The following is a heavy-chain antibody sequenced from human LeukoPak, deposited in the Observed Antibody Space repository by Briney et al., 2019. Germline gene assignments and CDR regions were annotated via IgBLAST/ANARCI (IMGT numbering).Heavy chain of an antibody. CDR2: IIPIFGTA. V-gene: IGHV1-69*13. J-gene: IGHJ3*02. CDR3: ARPLSRHCSSTSCYLPDAFDI. D-gene: IGHD2-2*01. CDR1: GYTFTGYY. Sequence: ASVKVSCKASGYTFTGYYMHWVRQAPGQGLEWMGGIIPIFGTANYAQKFQGRVTITADESTSTAYMELSSLRSEDTAVYYCARPLSRHCSSTSCYLPDAFDIWGQGTMATVSS.